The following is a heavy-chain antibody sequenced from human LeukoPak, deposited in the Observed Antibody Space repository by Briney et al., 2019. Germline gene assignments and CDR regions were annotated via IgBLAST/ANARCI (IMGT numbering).Heavy chain of an antibody. CDR1: GGSFSGYY. CDR2: INHSGST. J-gene: IGHJ5*02. V-gene: IGHV4-34*01. CDR3: ARGDSSSWYWFDP. Sequence: SETLSLTCAVYGGSFSGYYWSWIRQPPGKGLEWIGGINHSGSTNYNPSLKSRVTISVDTSKNQFSLKLSSVTAADTAVYYCARGDSSSWYWFDPWGQGTLVTVSS. D-gene: IGHD6-13*01.